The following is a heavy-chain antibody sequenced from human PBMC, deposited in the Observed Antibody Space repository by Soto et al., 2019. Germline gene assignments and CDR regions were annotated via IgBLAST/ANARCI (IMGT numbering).Heavy chain of an antibody. CDR2: INAGNGNT. CDR3: ARVVAATQDYYYYYGMDV. D-gene: IGHD2-15*01. J-gene: IGHJ6*02. CDR1: GYTFTSYA. Sequence: QVQLVQSGAEVKKPGASVKVSCKASGYTFTSYAMHWVRQAPGQRLEWMGWINAGNGNTKYSQKLQGRVTMTTDTSTSTAYMELRSLRSDDTAVYYCARVVAATQDYYYYYGMDVWGQGTTVTVSS. V-gene: IGHV1-3*01.